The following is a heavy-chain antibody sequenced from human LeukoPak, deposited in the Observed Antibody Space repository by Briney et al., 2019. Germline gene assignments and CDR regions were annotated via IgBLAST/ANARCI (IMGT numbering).Heavy chain of an antibody. Sequence: SVKVSCKASGGTFSSYAISWVRQAPGQGLEWMGGIIPIFGTANYAQKFQGRVTITADESTSTAYMELSSVTAVDTAVYYCARGPVGGATYYDGDAFDIWGQGTMVTVSS. CDR2: IIPIFGTA. CDR1: GGTFSSYA. CDR3: ARGPVGGATYYDGDAFDI. D-gene: IGHD1-26*01. J-gene: IGHJ3*02. V-gene: IGHV1-69*01.